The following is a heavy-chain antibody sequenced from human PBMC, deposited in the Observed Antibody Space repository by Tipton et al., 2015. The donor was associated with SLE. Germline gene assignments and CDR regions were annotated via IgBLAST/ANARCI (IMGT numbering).Heavy chain of an antibody. CDR2: IHYSGST. V-gene: IGHV4-39*07. D-gene: IGHD3-22*01. J-gene: IGHJ6*02. Sequence: TLSLTCTVSGCSISSSSYYCGCIRHPPGKGLESIGSIHYSGSTYYNPSLKSRATISVDTSKNLFSLKLSSVTAADTAVYYCARMIVVVACYCMDVSGQETPVTVSS. CDR1: GCSISSSSYY. CDR3: ARMIVVVACYCMDV.